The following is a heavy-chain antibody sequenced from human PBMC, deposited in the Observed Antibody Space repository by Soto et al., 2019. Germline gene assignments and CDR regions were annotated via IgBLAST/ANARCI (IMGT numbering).Heavy chain of an antibody. D-gene: IGHD5-18*01. CDR3: AKERFGHLWLEDYGMDV. J-gene: IGHJ6*02. CDR2: ISYDGTNK. V-gene: IGHV3-30*18. CDR1: GFTFSSYG. Sequence: QVQLVESGGGVVQPGRSLRLSCAASGFTFSSYGMHWVRQAPGKGLEWVALISYDGTNKYYADSVKGRFTISRDNFKNTQYLQMNSLRAEDTAVYYCAKERFGHLWLEDYGMDVWGQGTTVTVSS.